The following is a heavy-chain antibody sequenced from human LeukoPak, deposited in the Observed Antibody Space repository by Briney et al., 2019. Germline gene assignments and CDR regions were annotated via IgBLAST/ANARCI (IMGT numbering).Heavy chain of an antibody. V-gene: IGHV3-30*04. CDR2: ISYDGSNK. D-gene: IGHD5-18*01. CDR3: AKDQGYSYGLDY. J-gene: IGHJ4*02. CDR1: GFTFSSYA. Sequence: GRSLRLSCAASGFTFSSYAMHWVRQAPGKGLEWVAVISYDGSNKYYADSVKGRFTISRDNSKNTLYLQMNSLRAEDTAVYYCAKDQGYSYGLDYWGQGTLVTVSS.